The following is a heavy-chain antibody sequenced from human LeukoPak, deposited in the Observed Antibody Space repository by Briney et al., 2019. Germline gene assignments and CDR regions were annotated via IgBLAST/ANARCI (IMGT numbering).Heavy chain of an antibody. CDR3: ARGSSGFNWFDP. CDR1: GGSISSGSYY. D-gene: IGHD3-22*01. J-gene: IGHJ5*02. CDR2: IYTSGST. V-gene: IGHV4-61*02. Sequence: SETLSLTCTVSGGSISSGSYYWSWIRQPAGKGLEWIGRIYTSGSTNYNPSLKSRVTISVETSKNQFSLKLSSVTAADTAVYYCARGSSGFNWFDPWGQGALVTVSS.